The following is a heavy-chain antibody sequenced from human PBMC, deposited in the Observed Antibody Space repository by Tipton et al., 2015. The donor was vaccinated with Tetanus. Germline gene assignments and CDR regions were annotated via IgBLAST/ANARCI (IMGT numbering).Heavy chain of an antibody. V-gene: IGHV4-59*02. J-gene: IGHJ4*02. CDR3: ARATEHDIMTGYDN. D-gene: IGHD3-9*01. CDR2: IFYAGST. Sequence: LRLSCADSEFNVSYKYISWVRQSPGKGLEWIGYIFYAGSTNSNPSLKSRVTISVDKAKNQFSLKLTSVTAADTAVYYCARATEHDIMTGYDNWGPGTQVTVSS. CDR1: EFNVSYKY.